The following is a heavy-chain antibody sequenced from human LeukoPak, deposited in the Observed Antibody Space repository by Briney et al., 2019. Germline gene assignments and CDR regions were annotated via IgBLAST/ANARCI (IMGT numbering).Heavy chain of an antibody. D-gene: IGHD3-10*01. V-gene: IGHV3-7*03. Sequence: GGSLRLSCAASGFTFSSNWMSWVRQAPGKGLEWVANIKQDGSEKYYVDSVKGRFTISRDNAKNSLYLQMNSLRAEDTAVYYCARDPHYYGSGSSDYWGQGTLVTVSS. CDR3: ARDPHYYGSGSSDY. CDR2: IKQDGSEK. CDR1: GFTFSSNW. J-gene: IGHJ4*02.